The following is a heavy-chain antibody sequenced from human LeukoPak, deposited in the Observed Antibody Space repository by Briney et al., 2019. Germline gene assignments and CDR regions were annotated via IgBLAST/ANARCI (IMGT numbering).Heavy chain of an antibody. CDR1: GFTFSSYG. CDR3: ARDRGADVTAAGTFDY. D-gene: IGHD6-13*01. V-gene: IGHV3-30*03. Sequence: GGSLRLSCAASGFTFSSYGMHWVRQAPGKGLEWVAVISYDGSNKYYVDSVKGRFTISRDNAKNSLYLQMNSLRAEDTAVYYCARDRGADVTAAGTFDYWAQGTLVTVSS. J-gene: IGHJ4*02. CDR2: ISYDGSNK.